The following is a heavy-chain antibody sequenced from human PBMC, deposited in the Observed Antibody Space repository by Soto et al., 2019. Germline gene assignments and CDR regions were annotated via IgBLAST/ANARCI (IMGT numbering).Heavy chain of an antibody. J-gene: IGHJ4*02. Sequence: ASVKVSCKASGYTFTGYYMHWVRQAPGQGLEWMGWINPNSGGTNYAQKFQGWVTMTRDTSISTAYMELSRLRSDDTAVYYCATEYCSGGSCYGLFDYWGQGTLVTVSS. CDR3: ATEYCSGGSCYGLFDY. CDR2: INPNSGGT. D-gene: IGHD2-15*01. V-gene: IGHV1-2*04. CDR1: GYTFTGYY.